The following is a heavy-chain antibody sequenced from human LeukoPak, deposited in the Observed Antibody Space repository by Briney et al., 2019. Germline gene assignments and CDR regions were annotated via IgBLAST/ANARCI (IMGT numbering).Heavy chain of an antibody. D-gene: IGHD3-9*01. J-gene: IGHJ4*02. V-gene: IGHV1-2*02. CDR3: ARNRSSYDVLTCYDD. CDR1: GYTFTGYY. CDR2: INPNSGGT. Sequence: ASVKVPCKGSGYTFTGYYMHWVRQAPGQGLAWMGWINPNSGGTNYEQEFQGRVTMTRDTSISTAYMELSRLRSDDTAAYYWARNRSSYDVLTCYDDWGQGNLVTVSS.